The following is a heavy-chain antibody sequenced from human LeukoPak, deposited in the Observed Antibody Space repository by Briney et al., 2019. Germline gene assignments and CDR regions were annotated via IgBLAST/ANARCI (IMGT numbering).Heavy chain of an antibody. J-gene: IGHJ6*02. CDR1: GFSFSNYA. CDR2: INDRSNFK. D-gene: IGHD2-2*01. Sequence: GGSLRLSCVASGFSFSNYAMSWVRQSPGQGLQWVSVINDRSNFKVYADSVKGRFTISRDNSKNTLYLQMNSLRAEDTAVYYCAVEVVPAAIYGMDVWGQGTTVTVSS. V-gene: IGHV3-23*01. CDR3: AVEVVPAAIYGMDV.